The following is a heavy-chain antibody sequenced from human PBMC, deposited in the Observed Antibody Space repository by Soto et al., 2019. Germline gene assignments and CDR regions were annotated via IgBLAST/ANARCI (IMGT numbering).Heavy chain of an antibody. CDR3: ARAKGSYAFDI. J-gene: IGHJ3*02. CDR2: LSSGGTTR. Sequence: PGGSLRLSCAASGFTFSDYYMGWIRQAPGKGLQWVSYLSSGGTTRYYAESVKGRFTISRDNAKNSLYLQMNSLRAEDTAVYYCARAKGSYAFDIWGQGTMVTVSS. V-gene: IGHV3-11*01. D-gene: IGHD3-10*01. CDR1: GFTFSDYY.